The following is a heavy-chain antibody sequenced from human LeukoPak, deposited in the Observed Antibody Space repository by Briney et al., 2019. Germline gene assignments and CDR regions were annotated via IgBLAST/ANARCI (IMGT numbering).Heavy chain of an antibody. CDR2: INHSGST. Sequence: KTSETLSLTCAVYGGSFSGYYWSWIRQPPGKGLEWIGEINHSGSTNYNPSLKSRVTISVDTSKNQFSLKLSSETAADTAVYYCARQWYYYGSGSYFGTNWFDPWGQGTLVTVSS. CDR1: GGSFSGYY. V-gene: IGHV4-34*01. J-gene: IGHJ5*02. CDR3: ARQWYYYGSGSYFGTNWFDP. D-gene: IGHD3-10*01.